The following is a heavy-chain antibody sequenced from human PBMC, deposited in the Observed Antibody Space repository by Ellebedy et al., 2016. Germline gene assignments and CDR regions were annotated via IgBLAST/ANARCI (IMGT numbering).Heavy chain of an antibody. CDR2: INPNSGGT. CDR3: ARGDPQFYAFDI. V-gene: IGHV1-2*04. D-gene: IGHD5-24*01. Sequence: ASVKVSXXASGYTFTGYYMHWVRQAPGQGLEWMGWINPNSGGTNYAQKFQGWVTMTRDTSISTAYMELSRLRSDDTAVYYCARGDPQFYAFDIWGQGTMVTVSS. J-gene: IGHJ3*02. CDR1: GYTFTGYY.